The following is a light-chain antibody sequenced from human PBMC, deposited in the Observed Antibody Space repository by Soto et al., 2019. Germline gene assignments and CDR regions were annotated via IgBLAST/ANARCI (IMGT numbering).Light chain of an antibody. CDR1: QSVRSSY. CDR3: QQYGSSRT. V-gene: IGKV3-20*01. Sequence: EIVLTQSPGTLSLSPGERATLSCRASQSVRSSYLAWYQQKPGQAPRLLIYGASSRPTGIPDRFSGSGSGTDFTLTISRLEPEDFAVYYCQQYGSSRTFGQGTKVEIK. J-gene: IGKJ1*01. CDR2: GAS.